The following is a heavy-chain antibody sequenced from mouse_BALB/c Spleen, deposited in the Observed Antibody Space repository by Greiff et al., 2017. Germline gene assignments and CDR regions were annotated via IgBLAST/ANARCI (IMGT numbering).Heavy chain of an antibody. CDR3: ARSGPISSFAY. Sequence: QVQLQQPGAELVRPGTSVKVSCKASGYAFTNYLIEWVKQRPGQGLEWIGVINPGSGGTNYNEKLKGKATLTADKSSSTAYMQLSSLTSDDSAVYFCARSGPISSFAYWGQGTLVTVSA. CDR1: GYAFTNYL. CDR2: INPGSGGT. J-gene: IGHJ3*01. D-gene: IGHD3-2*02. V-gene: IGHV1-54*01.